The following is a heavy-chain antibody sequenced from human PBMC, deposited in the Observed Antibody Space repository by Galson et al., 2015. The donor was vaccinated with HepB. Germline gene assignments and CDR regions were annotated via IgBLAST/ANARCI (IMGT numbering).Heavy chain of an antibody. CDR1: GGTFSSYA. CDR2: IIPILGIA. V-gene: IGHV1-69*04. J-gene: IGHJ6*02. Sequence: SVKVSCKASGGTFSSYAISWVRQAPGQGLEWMGRIIPILGIANYAQKFQGRVTITADKSTSTAYMELRSLRSDDTAVYYCARYCSGGSCYEYFYYGMDVWGQGTTVTVSS. D-gene: IGHD2-15*01. CDR3: ARYCSGGSCYEYFYYGMDV.